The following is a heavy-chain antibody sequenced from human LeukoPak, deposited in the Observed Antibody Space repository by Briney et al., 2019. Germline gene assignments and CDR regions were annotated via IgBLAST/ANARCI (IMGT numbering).Heavy chain of an antibody. CDR1: GGTFSSYA. J-gene: IGHJ4*02. V-gene: IGHV1-69*13. D-gene: IGHD1-26*01. Sequence: GASVKVSCKASGGTFSSYAISWVRQAPGQGLEWMGGIIPIFGTANYARKFQGRVTITADESTSTAYMELSSLRSEDTAVYYCARDEGSGSFDYWGQGTLVTVSS. CDR2: IIPIFGTA. CDR3: ARDEGSGSFDY.